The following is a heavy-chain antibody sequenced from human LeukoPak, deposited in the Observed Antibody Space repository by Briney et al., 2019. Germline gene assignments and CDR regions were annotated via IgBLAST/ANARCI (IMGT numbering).Heavy chain of an antibody. CDR2: INPPSGGT. CDR1: GYTFTSYN. Sequence: ASVKVSCKASGYTFTSYNIHWVRQAPGQGLEWMGWINPPSGGTNYAQKFQGRVTMTRDTSISTAYMELTRLRSDDTAVHYCARDRPPRAFDIWGQGTMVTVSS. D-gene: IGHD6-6*01. CDR3: ARDRPPRAFDI. V-gene: IGHV1-2*02. J-gene: IGHJ3*02.